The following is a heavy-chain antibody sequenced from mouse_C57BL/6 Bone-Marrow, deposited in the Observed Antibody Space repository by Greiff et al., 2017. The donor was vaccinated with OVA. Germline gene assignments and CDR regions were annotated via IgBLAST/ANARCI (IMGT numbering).Heavy chain of an antibody. D-gene: IGHD4-1*01. V-gene: IGHV1-82*01. CDR3: ARTGTPLWFAY. J-gene: IGHJ3*01. CDR1: GYAFSSSW. Sequence: VQLQQSGPELVKPGASVKISCKASGYAFSSSWMNWVKQRPGKGLEWIGRIYPGDGDTNYNGKFKGKATLTADKSSSTAYMQLSSLTSEDSAVYFCARTGTPLWFAYWGQGTLVTVSA. CDR2: IYPGDGDT.